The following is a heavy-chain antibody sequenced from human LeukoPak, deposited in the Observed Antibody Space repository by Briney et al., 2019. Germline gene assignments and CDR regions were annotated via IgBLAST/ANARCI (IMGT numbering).Heavy chain of an antibody. D-gene: IGHD3-22*01. J-gene: IGHJ3*02. Sequence: EASVKVSCKASGYTFTSYGISWVRQAPGQGLEWMGWISAYNGNTNYAQKLQGRVTMTTDTSTSTAYMELRSLRSDDTAVYYCTREDDSSGYRPFDIWGQGTMVTVSS. CDR2: ISAYNGNT. CDR3: TREDDSSGYRPFDI. CDR1: GYTFTSYG. V-gene: IGHV1-18*01.